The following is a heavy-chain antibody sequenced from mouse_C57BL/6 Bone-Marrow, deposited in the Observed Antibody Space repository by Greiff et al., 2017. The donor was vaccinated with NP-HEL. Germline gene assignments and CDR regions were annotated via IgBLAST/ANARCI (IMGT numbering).Heavy chain of an antibody. Sequence: QVQLQQPGAELVRPGTSVELSCKASGYTFTSYWMHWVKQRPGQGLEWIGVIDPSDSYTNYNQKFKGKATLTVDTSSSTAYMQLSSLTSEDSAVYYCARSGDGYSFDYWGQGTTLTVSS. CDR1: GYTFTSYW. D-gene: IGHD2-3*01. CDR2: IDPSDSYT. J-gene: IGHJ2*01. V-gene: IGHV1-59*01. CDR3: ARSGDGYSFDY.